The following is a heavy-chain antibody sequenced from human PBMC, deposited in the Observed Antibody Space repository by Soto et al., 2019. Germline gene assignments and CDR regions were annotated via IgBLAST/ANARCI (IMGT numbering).Heavy chain of an antibody. Sequence: SLRLSCAASGFTFSSYSMSWVRQAPGKGLEWVSGFRSGGDDDTTYYADSVRGRFTISRDNSKDTLFLQMNSPRAEDTAIYYCAKKVNSGSGSQFFDYWGQGTLVTVSS. CDR3: AKKVNSGSGSQFFDY. D-gene: IGHD3-10*01. CDR1: GFTFSSYS. J-gene: IGHJ4*02. V-gene: IGHV3-23*01. CDR2: FRSGGDDDTT.